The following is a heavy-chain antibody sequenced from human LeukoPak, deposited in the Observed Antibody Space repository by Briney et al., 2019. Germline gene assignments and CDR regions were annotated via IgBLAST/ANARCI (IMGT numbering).Heavy chain of an antibody. J-gene: IGHJ4*02. V-gene: IGHV4-4*07. Sequence: SETLSLTCTVSGGSISSYYWSWIRQPAGKGLEWIGRIYSSGSTNYNPSLKSRLIMSVDTSKNQFSLKLSSVTAADTAVYYCARETYYRFDYWGQGTLVTVSS. CDR3: ARETYYRFDY. CDR2: IYSSGST. D-gene: IGHD3-10*01. CDR1: GGSISSYY.